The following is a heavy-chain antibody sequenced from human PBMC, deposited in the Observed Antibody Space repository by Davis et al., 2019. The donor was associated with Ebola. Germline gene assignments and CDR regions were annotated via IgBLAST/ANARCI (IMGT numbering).Heavy chain of an antibody. CDR1: GFTFDDYA. D-gene: IGHD3-10*01. J-gene: IGHJ4*02. Sequence: PGGSLRLSCAGSGFTFDDYAMHWVRQVPGKGLEWVAGISWNSVNKGYADTVKGRFTISRDNAKTSLYLQMDSLRAEDTAVYYCAKDRRLTMVRGAIDYWGQGTLVTVSS. CDR3: AKDRRLTMVRGAIDY. V-gene: IGHV3-9*01. CDR2: ISWNSVNK.